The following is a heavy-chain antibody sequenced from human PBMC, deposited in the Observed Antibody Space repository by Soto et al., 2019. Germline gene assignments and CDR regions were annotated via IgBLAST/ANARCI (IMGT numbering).Heavy chain of an antibody. CDR3: AKDTDSSSRILDY. J-gene: IGHJ4*02. V-gene: IGHV3-23*01. CDR2: ISGSGGST. CDR1: GFTFSSYA. Sequence: QLGGSLRLSCAASGFTFSSYAMSWVRQAPGKGLEWVSAISGSGGSTYYADSVKGRFTISRDNSKNTLYLQMNSLRAEDTAVYYCAKDTDSSSRILDYWGQGTLVTVSS. D-gene: IGHD6-13*01.